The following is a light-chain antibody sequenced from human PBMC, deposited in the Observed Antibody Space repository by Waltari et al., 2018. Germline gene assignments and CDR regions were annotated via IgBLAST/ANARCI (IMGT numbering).Light chain of an antibody. CDR3: QQRANWPPLT. CDR1: QSVSNF. CDR2: HAS. Sequence: EIVLTQSPATLSLSPGERATLSCRASQSVSNFLAWYQQKPGQAPRLLIYHASNRATGIPARFSGRGSGTDFTLTISSLEPGDSAIYYCQQRANWPPLTFDGGTRVEI. J-gene: IGKJ4*01. V-gene: IGKV3-11*01.